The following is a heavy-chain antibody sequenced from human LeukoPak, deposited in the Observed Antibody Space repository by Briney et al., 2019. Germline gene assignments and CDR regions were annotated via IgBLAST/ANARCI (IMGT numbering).Heavy chain of an antibody. D-gene: IGHD6-13*01. Sequence: SETLFLTCTVSGGSVSSGSYYWSWIRQPAGKGLEWIGRIYTSGSTNYNPSLKSRVTMSVDTSKNQFSLKLSSVTAADTAVYYCARGYVAAAGFDYWGQGTLVTVSS. CDR3: ARGYVAAAGFDY. CDR1: GGSVSSGSYY. CDR2: IYTSGST. J-gene: IGHJ4*02. V-gene: IGHV4-61*02.